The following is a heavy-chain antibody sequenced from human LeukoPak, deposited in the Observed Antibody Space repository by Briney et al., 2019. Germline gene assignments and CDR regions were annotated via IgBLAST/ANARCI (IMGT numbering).Heavy chain of an antibody. CDR2: IYTSGST. V-gene: IGHV4-4*07. J-gene: IGHJ5*02. CDR3: ARIVVVPAATSWFDP. D-gene: IGHD2-2*01. Sequence: SETLSLTCTASGGSISSYYWSWIRQPAGKGLEWIGRIYTSGSTSYNPSLKSRVTMSVDTSKNQFSLKLSSVTAADTAVYYCARIVVVPAATSWFDPWGQGTLVTVSS. CDR1: GGSISSYY.